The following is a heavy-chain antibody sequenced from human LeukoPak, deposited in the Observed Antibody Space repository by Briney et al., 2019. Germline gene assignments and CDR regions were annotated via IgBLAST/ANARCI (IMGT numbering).Heavy chain of an antibody. V-gene: IGHV4-39*01. CDR3: ARHFAYSSSSYFDY. D-gene: IGHD6-6*01. CDR1: GGSISRIIYY. Sequence: TSETLPLTCTVSGGSISRIIYYWGWIRQPPGKGLEWIGSIYYTGSTNYNPSLKSRVTMFEDKSKNQFSLRLYSVTVADTAVYYCARHFAYSSSSYFDYWGQGSLVTVSS. CDR2: IYYTGST. J-gene: IGHJ4*02.